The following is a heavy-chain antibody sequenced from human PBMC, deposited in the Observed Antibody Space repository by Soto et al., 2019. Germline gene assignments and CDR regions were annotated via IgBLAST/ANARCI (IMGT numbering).Heavy chain of an antibody. V-gene: IGHV3-30*18. Sequence: PGGSLRLSCAASGFTFIRFGMHWVRQAPGKGLDGVAVISYDGSNRFYADSVKGRFTISRDNSKNTLYLQMNSLRPEDTAVYYCAKDLYGSETYTYYCGMDVWGQGTTVTVSS. D-gene: IGHD3-10*01. CDR2: ISYDGSNR. CDR1: GFTFIRFG. J-gene: IGHJ6*02. CDR3: AKDLYGSETYTYYCGMDV.